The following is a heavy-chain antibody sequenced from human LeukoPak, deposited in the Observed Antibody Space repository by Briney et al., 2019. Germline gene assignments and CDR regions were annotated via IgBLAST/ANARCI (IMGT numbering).Heavy chain of an antibody. CDR2: ISGSGGST. V-gene: IGHV3-23*01. J-gene: IGHJ4*02. Sequence: GGSLRLSCAASGFTFSSYAMSWVRQAPGKGLEWVSAISGSGGSTYYADSVKGRFTISRDNSKNTLYLQMDSLRAEDTAVYYCAKYFSSSWSNFDYWGQGTLVTVSS. D-gene: IGHD6-13*01. CDR3: AKYFSSSWSNFDY. CDR1: GFTFSSYA.